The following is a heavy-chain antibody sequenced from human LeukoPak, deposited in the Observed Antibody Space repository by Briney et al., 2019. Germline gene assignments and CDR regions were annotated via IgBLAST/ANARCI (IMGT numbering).Heavy chain of an antibody. CDR1: GGSISSYY. CDR2: IYYSGST. J-gene: IGHJ4*02. V-gene: IGHV4-59*01. Sequence: SETLSLTCTVSGGSISSYYWSWIRQPPGKGLEWIGYIYYSGSTNYNPSLKSRVTISVDTSKNQFSLKLSSVTAADTAVYYCARDVYSSRWYYFDYWGQGTLVSVSS. CDR3: ARDVYSSRWYYFDY. D-gene: IGHD6-13*01.